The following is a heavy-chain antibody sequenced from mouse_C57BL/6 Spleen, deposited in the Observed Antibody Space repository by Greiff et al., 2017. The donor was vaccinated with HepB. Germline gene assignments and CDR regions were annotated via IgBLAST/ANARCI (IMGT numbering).Heavy chain of an antibody. J-gene: IGHJ4*01. V-gene: IGHV2-5*01. CDR1: GFSLTSYG. D-gene: IGHD1-1*01. CDR3: AKRLGSSYDYAMDY. CDR2: IWRGGST. Sequence: VQLQQSGPGLVQPSQSLSITCTVSGFSLTSYGVHWVRQSPGKGLEWLGVIWRGGSTDYNAAFMSRLSITKDNSKSQVFFKMNSLQADDTAIYYCAKRLGSSYDYAMDYWGQGTSVTVSS.